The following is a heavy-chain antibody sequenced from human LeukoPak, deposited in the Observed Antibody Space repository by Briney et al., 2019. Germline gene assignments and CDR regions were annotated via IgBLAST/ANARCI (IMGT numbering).Heavy chain of an antibody. V-gene: IGHV4-61*09. J-gene: IGHJ5*02. CDR2: IYTSGST. CDR3: ANQGGSSGCFDP. Sequence: PSQTLSLTCTVSGGSISSGSYYWSWIRQPAGKGLEWIGHIYTSGSTNYNPSLKSRVTISVDTSKNQSSLKLSSVTAADTAVYYCANQGGSSGCFDPWGQGTLVTVSS. D-gene: IGHD6-19*01. CDR1: GGSISSGSYY.